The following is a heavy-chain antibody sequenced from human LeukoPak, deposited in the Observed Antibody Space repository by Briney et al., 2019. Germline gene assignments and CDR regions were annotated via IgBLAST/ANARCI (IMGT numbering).Heavy chain of an antibody. CDR1: GYTFTSYG. V-gene: IGHV1-18*01. CDR3: VRDGWVRGALFWYFDL. CDR2: ISAYNGNT. D-gene: IGHD3-10*01. Sequence: ASVKVSCKASGYTFTSYGISWVRQAPGQGLEWMGWISAYNGNTNYAQKLQGRVTMTTDTSTSTAYMELRSLRSDDTAVYYCVRDGWVRGALFWYFDLWGRGTLVTVSS. J-gene: IGHJ2*01.